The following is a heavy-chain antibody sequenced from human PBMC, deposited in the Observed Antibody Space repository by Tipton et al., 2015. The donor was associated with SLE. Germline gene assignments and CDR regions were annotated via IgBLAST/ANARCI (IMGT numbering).Heavy chain of an antibody. D-gene: IGHD3-3*01. CDR3: ARDDPSGWIDY. Sequence: GLVKPSETLSLTCAVYGGSFSGYYWSWIRQPPGKGLEWIGEINHSGSTNYNPSLKSRVTISVDTSKNQFSLKLSSVTAADTAVYYCARDDPSGWIDYWGQGTLVTVSS. CDR2: INHSGST. CDR1: GGSFSGYY. V-gene: IGHV4-34*01. J-gene: IGHJ4*02.